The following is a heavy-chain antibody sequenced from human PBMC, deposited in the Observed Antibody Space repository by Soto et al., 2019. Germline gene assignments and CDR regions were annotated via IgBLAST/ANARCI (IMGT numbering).Heavy chain of an antibody. D-gene: IGHD6-19*01. V-gene: IGHV1-2*02. CDR2: ISPKSGAT. J-gene: IGHJ6*02. CDR1: GYTFTDYY. CDR3: TRGGMPYSSWNYYFNGMDI. Sequence: QAQVEQSGAEVKKPGASVKVSCKSSGYTFTDYYIHWVRQAPGQGLEWMGWISPKSGATNYAQKFRGRVSMTRATSSSTVDMELTKLTYDDTAVYYCTRGGMPYSSWNYYFNGMDIWGQGTTVTVAS.